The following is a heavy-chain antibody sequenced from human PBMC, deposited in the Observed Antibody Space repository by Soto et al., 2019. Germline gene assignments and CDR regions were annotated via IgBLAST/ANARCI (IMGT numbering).Heavy chain of an antibody. CDR3: AKEGYCSGGNCLGFDY. CDR1: GFTFSSYA. CDR2: ISGSGGST. J-gene: IGHJ4*02. V-gene: IGHV3-23*01. D-gene: IGHD2-15*01. Sequence: VPLLESGGGLAQPGGSLRLSCAASGFTFSSYAMSWVRQAPGKGLEWVSAISGSGGSTYHADSVKGRFTISRDNSKNTLYLQMNSLRAEDTAVYYCAKEGYCSGGNCLGFDYWGQGSLVTVS.